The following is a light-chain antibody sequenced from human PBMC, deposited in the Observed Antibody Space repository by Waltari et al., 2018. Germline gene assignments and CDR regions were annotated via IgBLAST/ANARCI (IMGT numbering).Light chain of an antibody. CDR3: QAWDSSTYYV. J-gene: IGLJ1*01. CDR2: QDS. Sequence: SYELTQPPSVSVSPGQTASITCSGDKLGDTYACWYQQKPGQSPVLVIYQDSKRPSGIPERFSGSNSGNTATLTISGTQAMDEADYYCQAWDSSTYYVFGTGTKVTVL. CDR1: KLGDTY. V-gene: IGLV3-1*01.